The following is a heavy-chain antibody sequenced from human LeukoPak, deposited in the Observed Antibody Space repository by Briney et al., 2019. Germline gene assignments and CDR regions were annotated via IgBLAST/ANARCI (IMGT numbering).Heavy chain of an antibody. CDR3: AKVISSYSGYDSY. CDR1: GFTFSSYG. V-gene: IGHV3-30*02. D-gene: IGHD5-12*01. CDR2: IRYDGSNK. Sequence: GGSLRLSCAASGFTFSSYGMPWVRQAPGKGLEWVAFIRYDGSNKYYADSVKGRFTISRDNSKNTLYLQMDSLRAADTAVYYCAKVISSYSGYDSYWGQGTLVTVSS. J-gene: IGHJ4*02.